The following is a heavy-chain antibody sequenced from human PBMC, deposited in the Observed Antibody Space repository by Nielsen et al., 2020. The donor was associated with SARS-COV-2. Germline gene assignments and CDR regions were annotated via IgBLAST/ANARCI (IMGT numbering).Heavy chain of an antibody. CDR1: GGTFSSYA. D-gene: IGHD2-2*01. CDR3: ARGVVPAAMTWFDP. CDR2: IIPIFGTA. V-gene: IGHV1-69*13. J-gene: IGHJ5*02. Sequence: SVKVSCKASGGTFSSYAISWVRQAPGQGLEWMGGIIPIFGTANYAQKFQGRATITADESTSTAYMELSSLRSEDTAVYYCARGVVPAAMTWFDPWGQGTLVTVSS.